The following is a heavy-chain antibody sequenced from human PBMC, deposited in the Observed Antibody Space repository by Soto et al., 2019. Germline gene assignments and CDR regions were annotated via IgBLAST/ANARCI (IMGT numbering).Heavy chain of an antibody. CDR1: GYSFSDYH. Sequence: GASVKVSCKASGYSFSDYHIHWVRQAPGQGLEWLGRINPKSGGTSSAQKFQGWVTMTRDMSISTAYMELTRLRSDDTAVYFCARGHSTDCSNGVCSFFYNHEMDVWGQGTTVTVSS. CDR2: INPKSGGT. CDR3: ARGHSTDCSNGVCSFFYNHEMDV. D-gene: IGHD2-8*01. J-gene: IGHJ6*02. V-gene: IGHV1-2*04.